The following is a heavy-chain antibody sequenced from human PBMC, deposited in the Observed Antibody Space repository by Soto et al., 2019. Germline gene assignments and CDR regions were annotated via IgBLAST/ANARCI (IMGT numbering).Heavy chain of an antibody. J-gene: IGHJ6*02. CDR3: AKARLTVTTREYYYYYYGMDV. CDR2: ISGSGGST. CDR1: GFTFSSYA. D-gene: IGHD4-17*01. Sequence: SLRLSCAASGFTFSSYAMSWVLQAPGKGLEWVSAISGSGGSTYYADSVKGRFTISRDNSKNTLYLQMNSLRAEDTAVYYCAKARLTVTTREYYYYYYGMDVWGQGTTVTVSS. V-gene: IGHV3-23*01.